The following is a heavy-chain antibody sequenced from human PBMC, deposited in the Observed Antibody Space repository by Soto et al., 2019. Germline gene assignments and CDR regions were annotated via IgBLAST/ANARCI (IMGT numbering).Heavy chain of an antibody. CDR2: IYSGGST. CDR1: GFTVSSNY. CDR3: ARDRVESGYPEYFQH. Sequence: EVQLVESGGGLIQPGGSLRLSFAASGFTVSSNYMSWVRQAPGKGREWAPVIYSGGSTYYADSVKGRFTISGDNSKXTLYLQMNSLRAEDTAVYYCARDRVESGYPEYFQHWGQGTLVTVSS. V-gene: IGHV3-53*01. D-gene: IGHD3-22*01. J-gene: IGHJ1*01.